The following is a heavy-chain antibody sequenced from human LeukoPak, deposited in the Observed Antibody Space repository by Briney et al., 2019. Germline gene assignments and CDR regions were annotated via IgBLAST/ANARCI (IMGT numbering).Heavy chain of an antibody. CDR1: GGSINSYQ. CDR2: IYYSGRA. CDR3: ARVGVDYSGNILKYFFDY. Sequence: PSETLSLTCTVSGGSINSYQWSWIRHPPRKGLEWIGNIYYSGRANYNPSLTSRVTISVDTSQNQFSLKVSPVIAADTDGYYCARVGVDYSGNILKYFFDYWGQGTLVTVSS. J-gene: IGHJ4*02. D-gene: IGHD4-23*01. V-gene: IGHV4-59*12.